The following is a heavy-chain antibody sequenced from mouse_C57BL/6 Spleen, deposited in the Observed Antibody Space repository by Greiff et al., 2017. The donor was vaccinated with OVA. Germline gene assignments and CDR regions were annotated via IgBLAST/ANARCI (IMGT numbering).Heavy chain of an antibody. Sequence: VKLQQPGAELVKPGASVKLSCKASGYTFTSYWMHWVKQRPGQGLEWIGDINPNNGGTIYNQKFKGKATLTVDKSSSTAYMELRSLTSEDTAVYYCASDYDGFAYWGQGTLVTVSA. CDR2: INPNNGGT. J-gene: IGHJ3*01. CDR3: ASDYDGFAY. D-gene: IGHD2-4*01. CDR1: GYTFTSYW. V-gene: IGHV1-53*01.